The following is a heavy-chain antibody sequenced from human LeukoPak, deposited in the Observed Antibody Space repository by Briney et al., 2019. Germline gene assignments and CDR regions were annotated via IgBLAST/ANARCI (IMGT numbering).Heavy chain of an antibody. Sequence: SGGSLRLSCAASGFTFSSYAMTWVRQAPGKGLEWIGSVHHSGSAYSNPSLRNRVTISVDMSKNQFSLKLTSVTAADTAVYYCARDDNSSGYYYWFVPWGQGTLVTVSS. CDR3: ARDDNSSGYYYWFVP. J-gene: IGHJ5*02. D-gene: IGHD3-22*01. V-gene: IGHV4-38-2*02. CDR1: GFTFSSYA. CDR2: VHHSGSA.